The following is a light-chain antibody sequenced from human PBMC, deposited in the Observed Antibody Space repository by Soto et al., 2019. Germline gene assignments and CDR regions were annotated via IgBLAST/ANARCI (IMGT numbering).Light chain of an antibody. CDR3: QQYGRSPRT. V-gene: IGKV3-20*01. CDR1: QSISSY. Sequence: MVLTQSPGTLSLSPGERATLSCRASQSISSYLAWYQQKPGQPPRLLIYGASTRATGIPDRFSGSGSGTDVPLSISRLEPEDCAVYYCQQYGRSPRTFGQGTKVDIK. J-gene: IGKJ1*01. CDR2: GAS.